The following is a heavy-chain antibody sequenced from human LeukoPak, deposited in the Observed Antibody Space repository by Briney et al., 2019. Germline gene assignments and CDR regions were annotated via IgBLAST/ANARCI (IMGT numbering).Heavy chain of an antibody. CDR1: GFTVSSNY. J-gene: IGHJ4*02. CDR3: ARDGDYDWNYRSGFDY. D-gene: IGHD1-7*01. CDR2: IYSGGST. Sequence: GGSLRLSCAASGFTVSSNYMSWVRQAPGKGLEWVSVIYSGGSTYYADSVKGRFTISRDNAKNSLYLQMNSLRVEDTAVYYCARDGDYDWNYRSGFDYWGQGTLVTVSS. V-gene: IGHV3-53*01.